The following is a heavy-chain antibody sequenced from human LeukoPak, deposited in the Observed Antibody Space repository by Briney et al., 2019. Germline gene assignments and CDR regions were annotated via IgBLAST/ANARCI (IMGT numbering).Heavy chain of an antibody. V-gene: IGHV4-34*01. Sequence: PSETLSLTCAVYGGSFSGYYWSWIRQPPGKGLEWIGEINHSGSTNYNPSLKSRVTISVDTSKNQFSLKLSSVTAADTAVYYCARVRYSYGYYYYGMDVWGQGSTVTVSS. D-gene: IGHD5-18*01. J-gene: IGHJ6*02. CDR2: INHSGST. CDR1: GGSFSGYY. CDR3: ARVRYSYGYYYYGMDV.